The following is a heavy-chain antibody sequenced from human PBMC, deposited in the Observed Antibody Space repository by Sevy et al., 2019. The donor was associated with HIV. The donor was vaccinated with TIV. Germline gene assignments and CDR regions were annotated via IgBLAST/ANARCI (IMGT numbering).Heavy chain of an antibody. V-gene: IGHV3-53*01. Sequence: GGSLRLSCAASGFDVSNNYMSWVRQAPGKGLEWVSVIYTGGSTYYADSVTGRFTMSRDTSKNTVYLQMDSLSAEDTAVYYCARDDGGVQDWYFDLWGRGTLVTVSS. CDR3: ARDDGGVQDWYFDL. J-gene: IGHJ2*01. CDR2: IYTGGST. D-gene: IGHD2-8*02. CDR1: GFDVSNNY.